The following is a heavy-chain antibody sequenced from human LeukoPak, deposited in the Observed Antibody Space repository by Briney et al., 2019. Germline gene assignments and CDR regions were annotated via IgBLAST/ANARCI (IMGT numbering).Heavy chain of an antibody. CDR3: AKSSYYSDRSAYFSPDY. J-gene: IGHJ4*02. D-gene: IGHD3-22*01. CDR1: GFSFSSYG. Sequence: PGGSLRLSRVPSGFSFSSYGMHWFRQAPGKGPEWVGAIWYDGSRSHYIDSVRGRFTISRDNPKNRLYLQMDSLRVEDTAVYYCAKSSYYSDRSAYFSPDYWGQGTQVTVSS. CDR2: IWYDGSRS. V-gene: IGHV3-33*06.